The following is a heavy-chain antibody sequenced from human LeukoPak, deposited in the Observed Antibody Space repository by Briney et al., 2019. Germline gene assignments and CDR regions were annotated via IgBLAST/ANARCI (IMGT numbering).Heavy chain of an antibody. D-gene: IGHD3-22*01. J-gene: IGHJ4*02. V-gene: IGHV3-30*02. CDR3: AKDPGRWLGHYFDC. CDR2: IRYDASNK. CDR1: GLTFSSYG. Sequence: GGSLRLSCAASGLTFSSYGMHWVRQAPGKGLEWVAFIRYDASNKYYADSVKGRFTISRDNSNNTLYLQMNSLRAEDTAVYYCAKDPGRWLGHYFDCWGQGTLVTVSS.